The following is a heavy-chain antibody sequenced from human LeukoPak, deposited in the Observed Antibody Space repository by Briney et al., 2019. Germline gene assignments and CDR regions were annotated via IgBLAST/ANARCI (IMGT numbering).Heavy chain of an antibody. D-gene: IGHD2-15*01. Sequence: ASVKVSCKASGGTFSSSSISWVRQAPGQGLEWMGGIIPIFGTANYAQKFQGRVTITADESTSTAYMELSSLRSEDTAVYYCTVVAATKGSAFDPWGQGTLVTVSS. CDR1: GGTFSSSS. J-gene: IGHJ5*02. CDR2: IIPIFGTA. CDR3: TVVAATKGSAFDP. V-gene: IGHV1-69*13.